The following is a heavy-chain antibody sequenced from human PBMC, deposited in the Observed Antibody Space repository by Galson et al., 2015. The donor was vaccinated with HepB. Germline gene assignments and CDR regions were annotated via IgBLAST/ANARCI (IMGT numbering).Heavy chain of an antibody. Sequence: SLRLSCAASTFIFSTYSMNWVRQAPGKGLEWVSYITSSSSIIYYADSVKGRFTISRDNAKNSLYLQMNSLRAEDTAVYYCSTDSNNDYWGQGTLVTVSS. CDR1: TFIFSTYS. D-gene: IGHD2/OR15-2a*01. J-gene: IGHJ4*02. CDR3: STDSNNDY. CDR2: ITSSSSII. V-gene: IGHV3-48*04.